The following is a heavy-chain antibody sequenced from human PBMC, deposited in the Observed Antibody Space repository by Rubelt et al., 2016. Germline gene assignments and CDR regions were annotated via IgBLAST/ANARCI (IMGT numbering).Heavy chain of an antibody. J-gene: IGHJ4*02. CDR1: GYTFTSYG. CDR3: ARDPLPVRGVIMTPTH. Sequence: QVQLVQSGAEVKKPGASVKVSCKASGYTFTSYGISWVRQAPGQGLEWMGWISAYNGNKNYAQKPQGRVTMTTDTSTSTAYMELRSLRSDDTAVYYCARDPLPVRGVIMTPTHWGQGTLVTVSS. CDR2: ISAYNGNK. D-gene: IGHD3-10*01. V-gene: IGHV1-18*01.